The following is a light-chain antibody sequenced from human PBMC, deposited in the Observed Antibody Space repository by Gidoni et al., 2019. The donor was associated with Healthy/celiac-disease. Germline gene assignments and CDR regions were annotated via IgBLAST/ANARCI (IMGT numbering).Light chain of an antibody. Sequence: QLVLTHSPSAPASLGASVKLTCTLSSGHSSYAIAWHQQQPEKGPRYLMKLNSDGSHSKGDGIPDRFSGSSSGAERYLTISSLQSEDEADYYCQTWGTGIWVFGGGTKLTVL. CDR3: QTWGTGIWV. V-gene: IGLV4-69*01. CDR1: SGHSSYA. J-gene: IGLJ3*02. CDR2: LNSDGSH.